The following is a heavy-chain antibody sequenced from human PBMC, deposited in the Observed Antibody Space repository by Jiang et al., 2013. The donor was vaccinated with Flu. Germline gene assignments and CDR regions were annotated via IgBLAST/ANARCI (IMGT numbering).Heavy chain of an antibody. CDR2: ISAYNGNT. CDR3: ARIRRGDTMIVVVPDAFDI. Sequence: SVKVSCKASGYTFTSYGISWVRQAPGQGLEWMGWISAYNGNTNYAQKLQGRVTMTTDTSTSTAYMELRSLRSDDTAVYYCARIRRGDTMIVVVPDAFDIWGQGTMVTVSS. CDR1: GYTFTSYG. J-gene: IGHJ3*02. D-gene: IGHD3-22*01. V-gene: IGHV1-18*01.